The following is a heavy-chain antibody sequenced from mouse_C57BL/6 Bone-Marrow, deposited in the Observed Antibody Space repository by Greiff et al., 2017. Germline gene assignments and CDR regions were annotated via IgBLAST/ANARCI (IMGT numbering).Heavy chain of an antibody. V-gene: IGHV1-76*01. CDR2: IYPGSGNT. CDR1: GYTFTDYY. Sequence: QVQLQPSGAELVRPGASVKLSCKASGYTFTDYYINWVKQRPGQGLEWIARIYPGSGNTYYNEKFKGKATLTAEKSSSTAYMHLSSLTSEDAAVYCCARVKWVLPYDFDYWGQGTTLTVSS. D-gene: IGHD1-3*01. J-gene: IGHJ2*01. CDR3: ARVKWVLPYDFDY.